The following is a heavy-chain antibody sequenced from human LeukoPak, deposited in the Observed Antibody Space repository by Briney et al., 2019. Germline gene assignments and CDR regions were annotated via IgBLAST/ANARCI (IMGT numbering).Heavy chain of an antibody. CDR1: GFTSSSYW. Sequence: GSLRLSCAVSGFTSSSYWMSWVRQAPGKGLEWVANTKQDGSEKYYVDSVKGRFTISRDNAKNSLYLQMNSLRAEDTAVYYCARAPYCIGGSCRFDYWGQGTLVTVSS. CDR2: TKQDGSEK. V-gene: IGHV3-7*03. CDR3: ARAPYCIGGSCRFDY. J-gene: IGHJ4*02. D-gene: IGHD2-15*01.